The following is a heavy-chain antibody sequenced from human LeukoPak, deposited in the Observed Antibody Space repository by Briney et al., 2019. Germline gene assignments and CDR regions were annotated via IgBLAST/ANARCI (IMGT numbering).Heavy chain of an antibody. CDR3: ARSSGWKYNIDY. J-gene: IGHJ4*02. V-gene: IGHV1-69*13. D-gene: IGHD6-19*01. CDR1: GGTFSNYG. Sequence: AASVKVSCKASGGTFSNYGISWVRQAPGQGLEWMGGIMPIFGTANYAQKFQGRVTITADESTSTAYMEVSSLRSEDTAVYYCARSSGWKYNIDYWGQGTLVTVSS. CDR2: IMPIFGTA.